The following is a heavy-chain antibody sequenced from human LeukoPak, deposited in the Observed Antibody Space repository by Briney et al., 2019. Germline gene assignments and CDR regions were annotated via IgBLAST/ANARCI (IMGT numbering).Heavy chain of an antibody. J-gene: IGHJ5*02. CDR2: IIPILRIA. D-gene: IGHD2-2*01. V-gene: IGHV1-69*04. CDR1: GGTFSSYT. Sequence: SVKVSCKASGGTFSSYTISWVRQAPGQGLEWRGRIIPILRIANYAQKFQGRVTITADKSTSTAYMELSSLRSEDTAVYYCARDLYCSSTSCTRMPSWGQGTLVTVSS. CDR3: ARDLYCSSTSCTRMPS.